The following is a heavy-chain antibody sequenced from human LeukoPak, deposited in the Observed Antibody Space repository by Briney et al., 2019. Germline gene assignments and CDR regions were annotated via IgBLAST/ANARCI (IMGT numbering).Heavy chain of an antibody. Sequence: SETLSLTCAVSGYSISSGYYWGWIRQPPGKGLEWIGSIYHSGSTYYNPSLKSRVTISVDTSKNQFSLKLSSVTAADTAVYYCARRDYDILTGYSYGMDVWGQGTTVTVSS. CDR2: IYHSGST. D-gene: IGHD3-9*01. CDR1: GYSISSGYY. J-gene: IGHJ6*02. CDR3: ARRDYDILTGYSYGMDV. V-gene: IGHV4-38-2*01.